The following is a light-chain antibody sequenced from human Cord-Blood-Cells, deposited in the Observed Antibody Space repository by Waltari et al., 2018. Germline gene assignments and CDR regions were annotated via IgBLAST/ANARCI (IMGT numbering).Light chain of an antibody. V-gene: IGKV1-39*01. CDR1: QSISSY. J-gene: IGKJ2*01. CDR3: QQSYSTPPYT. Sequence: DIQMTQSPSSLSASVGDSVTITCRASQSISSYLNWYQQKPGKAPKLLIDAASSLQSWVPSRFSGSGSGTDFTLTISSLQPEDFATYYCQQSYSTPPYTFGQGTKLEIK. CDR2: AAS.